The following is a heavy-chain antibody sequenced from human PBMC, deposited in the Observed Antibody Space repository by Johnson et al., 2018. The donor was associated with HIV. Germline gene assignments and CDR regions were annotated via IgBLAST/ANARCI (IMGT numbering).Heavy chain of an antibody. CDR1: GFIFSSYD. Sequence: VQLVESGGGLVQPGGSLRLSCAASGFIFSSYDMHWVRQATGRGLEWVSGIGTAGDTYYPGSVKGRFTVSRENAKNSLYLQMNSLRAGDTAIYYCARQPDNFWSSDAFDIWGQGTMVTVSS. J-gene: IGHJ3*02. D-gene: IGHD3-3*01. V-gene: IGHV3-13*01. CDR3: ARQPDNFWSSDAFDI. CDR2: IGTAGDT.